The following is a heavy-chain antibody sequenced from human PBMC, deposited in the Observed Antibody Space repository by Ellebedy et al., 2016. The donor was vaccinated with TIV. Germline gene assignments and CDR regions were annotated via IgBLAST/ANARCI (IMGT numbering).Heavy chain of an antibody. CDR3: ARALLGVSKYYYMDV. Sequence: GESLKISCTVSGFSFSDYWMDWVRQAPGKGPVWVSRISGDGRSTNYADSVKGRFTISRNNAKNTLFLQANSLRAEDTAVYYCARALLGVSKYYYMDVWGKGTTVTVSS. CDR1: GFSFSDYW. V-gene: IGHV3-74*01. J-gene: IGHJ6*03. D-gene: IGHD3-10*01. CDR2: ISGDGRST.